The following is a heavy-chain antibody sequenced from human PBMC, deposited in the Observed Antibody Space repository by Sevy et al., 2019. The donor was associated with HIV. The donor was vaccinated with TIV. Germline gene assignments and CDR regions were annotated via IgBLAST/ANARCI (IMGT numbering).Heavy chain of an antibody. J-gene: IGHJ6*02. CDR1: GASVSSANDY. CDR2: VFYFGST. V-gene: IGHV4-61*01. D-gene: IGHD3-9*01. Sequence: SETLSLTCSVSGASVSSANDYWSWVRQPPGKGLEWIGYVFYFGSTNYNPSLKSRVTISLDMSQRQFSLKLKSVTPADTAVYYCARDQYYDILTGLYAMDDWGQGTTVTVSS. CDR3: ARDQYYDILTGLYAMDD.